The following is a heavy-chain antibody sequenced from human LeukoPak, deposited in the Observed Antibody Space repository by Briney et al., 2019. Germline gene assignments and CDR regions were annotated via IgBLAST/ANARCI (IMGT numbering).Heavy chain of an antibody. V-gene: IGHV4-59*01. CDR1: GGSISSYY. CDR3: ARGGSSSSPYYFDY. Sequence: PSETLSLTCTVSGGSISSYYWSWIRQPPGKGLEWIGYIYYSGSTNYNPSLKSRVTISVDTSKNQFSLKLSSATAADTAVYYCARGGSSSSPYYFDYWGQGTLVTVSS. J-gene: IGHJ4*02. D-gene: IGHD6-6*01. CDR2: IYYSGST.